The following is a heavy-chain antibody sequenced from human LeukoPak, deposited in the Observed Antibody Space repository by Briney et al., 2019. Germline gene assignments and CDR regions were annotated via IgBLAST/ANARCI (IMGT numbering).Heavy chain of an antibody. J-gene: IGHJ3*02. Sequence: SETLSLSCSVSGDSISNYYWSWLRQPAGKGLEWIGRIYTSGSTNYNPSLESRVTMSVDTSRNQFSLKLRSVTAADTAVYYCASDLRGSAKDAFDIWGQGTMVTVSS. CDR3: ASDLRGSAKDAFDI. CDR2: IYTSGST. D-gene: IGHD3-16*01. V-gene: IGHV4-4*07. CDR1: GDSISNYY.